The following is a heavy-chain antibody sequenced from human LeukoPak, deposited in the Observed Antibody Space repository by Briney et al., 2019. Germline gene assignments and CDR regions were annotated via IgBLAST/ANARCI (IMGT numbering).Heavy chain of an antibody. J-gene: IGHJ6*03. Sequence: GGSLRLSCAASGFTFSSYAMSWVRQAPGKGLEWVSAISGSGGSTYYADSVKGRSTISRDNSKNTLYLQMNSLRAEDTAVYYCAKGDSGYDTGGPYYYYMDVWGKGTTVTVSS. CDR1: GFTFSSYA. V-gene: IGHV3-23*01. CDR3: AKGDSGYDTGGPYYYYMDV. CDR2: ISGSGGST. D-gene: IGHD5-12*01.